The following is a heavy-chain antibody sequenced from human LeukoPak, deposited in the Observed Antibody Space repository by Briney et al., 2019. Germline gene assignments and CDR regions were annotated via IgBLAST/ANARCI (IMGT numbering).Heavy chain of an antibody. CDR1: GFTFTNYA. Sequence: SGGSLRLSCVAPGFTFTNYAMSWVRQTPGKGLEWVSFISGSGSSTYYADSVRGRFTISRDNSKNALYLLMNNLRAEDTAIYYCATEWYTGTSLHYTYWGQGTLVTVSS. CDR2: ISGSGSST. V-gene: IGHV3-23*01. CDR3: ATEWYTGTSLHYTY. D-gene: IGHD1-26*01. J-gene: IGHJ4*02.